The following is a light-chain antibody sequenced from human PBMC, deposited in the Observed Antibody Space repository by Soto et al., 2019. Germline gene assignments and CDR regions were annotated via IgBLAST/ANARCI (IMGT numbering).Light chain of an antibody. Sequence: QSVLTQPASVSGSPGQSITISCTGTSSDVGGYNFVSWYQHHPDKAPKLIIYGVTNRPSGVSNRFSGSKSGNTASLTLSGLQAEDEAHYYCCSYTRNINAHLIFGGGTKLTVL. J-gene: IGLJ2*01. CDR2: GVT. CDR3: CSYTRNINAHLI. CDR1: SSDVGGYNF. V-gene: IGLV2-14*01.